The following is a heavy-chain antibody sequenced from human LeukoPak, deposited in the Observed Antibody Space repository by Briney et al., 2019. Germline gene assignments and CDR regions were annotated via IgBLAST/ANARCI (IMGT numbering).Heavy chain of an antibody. D-gene: IGHD1-26*01. J-gene: IGHJ4*02. V-gene: IGHV3-33*01. Sequence: GGSLRLSCAASGFTFSNSGMHWVRQAPGKGLEWVAVIWYDGSNKYYADSVRGRFTISRDTSKNTLYLQMNSLRAEDTAVYYCARDGTYSGSYFYDYWGQGTLVTVSS. CDR3: ARDGTYSGSYFYDY. CDR2: IWYDGSNK. CDR1: GFTFSNSG.